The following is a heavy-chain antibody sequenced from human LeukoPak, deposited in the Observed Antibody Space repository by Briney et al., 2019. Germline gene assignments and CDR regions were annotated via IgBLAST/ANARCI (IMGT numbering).Heavy chain of an antibody. CDR2: IYYSGST. CDR3: ARLSTVTTSFDY. CDR1: GGSISSYY. Sequence: SETQSLTCTVSGGSISSYYWSWVRQPPGKGLEGVGYIYYSGSTNYNPSLKSRVTMSVDTSKKQFSLKLSSVPAADTAVYYCARLSTVTTSFDYWGQGTLVTVSS. J-gene: IGHJ4*02. V-gene: IGHV4-59*12. D-gene: IGHD4-17*01.